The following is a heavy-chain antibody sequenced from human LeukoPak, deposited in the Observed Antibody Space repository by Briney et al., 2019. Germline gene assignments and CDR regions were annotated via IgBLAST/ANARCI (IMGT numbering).Heavy chain of an antibody. Sequence: SVKVPCKASGGTFSSYAISWVRQAPGQGLEWMGRIIPILGIANYAQKFQGRVTITADKSTSTAYMELSSLRSEDTAVYYCARDRDPYYYDSSGYRIEYFQHWGQGTLVTVSS. CDR2: IIPILGIA. V-gene: IGHV1-69*04. D-gene: IGHD3-22*01. CDR1: GGTFSSYA. J-gene: IGHJ1*01. CDR3: ARDRDPYYYDSSGYRIEYFQH.